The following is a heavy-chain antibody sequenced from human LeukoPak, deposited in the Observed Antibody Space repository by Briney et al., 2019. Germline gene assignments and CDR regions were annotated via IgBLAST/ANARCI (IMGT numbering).Heavy chain of an antibody. CDR2: INHSGST. J-gene: IGHJ4*02. D-gene: IGHD4-23*01. CDR3: ARGYGGPFDY. Sequence: SETLSLTCAVYGGSFSGYYWNWIRQPPGKGLEWIGEINHSGSTNYNPSLKSRVTISVDTSKNQFSLKLSSVTAADTAVYYCARGYGGPFDYWGQGTLVTVSS. V-gene: IGHV4-34*01. CDR1: GGSFSGYY.